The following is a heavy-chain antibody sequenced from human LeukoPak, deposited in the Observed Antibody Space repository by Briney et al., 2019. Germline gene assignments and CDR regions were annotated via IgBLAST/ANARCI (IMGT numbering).Heavy chain of an antibody. Sequence: GGSLRLSCAASGFTFSDYNMNWVRQAPGKGLEWVSYISSSSSPIYYADSVKGRFTISRDNAKNSLYLQMNSLRDEDTAVYYCARRMGGELVAFDIWGQGTMVTVSS. J-gene: IGHJ3*02. V-gene: IGHV3-48*02. CDR2: ISSSSSPI. CDR1: GFTFSDYN. D-gene: IGHD1-7*01. CDR3: ARRMGGELVAFDI.